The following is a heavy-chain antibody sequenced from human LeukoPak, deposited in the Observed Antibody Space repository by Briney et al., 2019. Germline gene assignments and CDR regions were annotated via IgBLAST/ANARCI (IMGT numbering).Heavy chain of an antibody. CDR2: INHSGST. CDR1: GGSFSGYY. CDR3: ARGHIAAAGKKDNWFDP. V-gene: IGHV4-34*01. Sequence: SETLSLTCAVYGGSFSGYYWSWIRQPPGKGLEWIGEINHSGSTNYNPSLKSRATISVDTSKNQFSLKLSSVTAADTAVYYCARGHIAAAGKKDNWFDPWGQGTLVTVSS. D-gene: IGHD6-13*01. J-gene: IGHJ5*02.